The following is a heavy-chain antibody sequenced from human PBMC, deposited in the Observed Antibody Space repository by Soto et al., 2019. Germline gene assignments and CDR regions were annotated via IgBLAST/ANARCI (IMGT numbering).Heavy chain of an antibody. CDR3: ARHQLRSVNSFDY. D-gene: IGHD5-12*01. CDR1: GGSVSSGSYY. V-gene: IGHV4-61*01. CDR2: IYYSGST. J-gene: IGHJ4*02. Sequence: QVQLQESGPGLVKPSETLSLTCTVSGGSVSSGSYYWSWIRQPPGKGLEWIGYIYYSGSTNYNPSHQSPVTRSVDTSKHQFSLKLSSVTAADTAVYYCARHQLRSVNSFDYWGQGTLVTVSS.